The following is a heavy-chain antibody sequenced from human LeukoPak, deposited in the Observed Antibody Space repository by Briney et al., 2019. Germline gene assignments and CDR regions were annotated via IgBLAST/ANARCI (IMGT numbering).Heavy chain of an antibody. V-gene: IGHV3-23*01. D-gene: IGHD4-17*01. CDR2: IGFSGGST. Sequence: GGSLRLSCAASGFTFSSYAMSWVRQAPGKGLEWVSAIGFSGGSTYHADSVKGRFTISRDNSQNTLYLQMNSLRAEDTAVYCCAIGTTGFDFRGQGTLVTVSS. J-gene: IGHJ4*02. CDR3: AIGTTGFDF. CDR1: GFTFSSYA.